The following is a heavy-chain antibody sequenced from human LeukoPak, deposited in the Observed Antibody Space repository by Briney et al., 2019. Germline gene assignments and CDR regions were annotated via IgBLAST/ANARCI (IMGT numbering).Heavy chain of an antibody. CDR2: ISATGDIT. CDR1: GFTFKNYA. J-gene: IGHJ3*02. D-gene: IGHD3-22*01. CDR3: AKVVKSLIVGDDLDI. Sequence: GGSLRLSCEASGFTFKNYAMNWVRQAPGKGLQWVSGISATGDITDYADSVKGRFTVSRDEYKNTLYLHMDSMRAEDTAVYYCAKVVKSLIVGDDLDIWGPGTLVTVSS. V-gene: IGHV3-23*01.